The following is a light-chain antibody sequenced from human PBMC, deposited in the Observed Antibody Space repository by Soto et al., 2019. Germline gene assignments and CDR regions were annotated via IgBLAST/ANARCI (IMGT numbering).Light chain of an antibody. CDR1: SSDVGGYSY. CDR2: DVN. Sequence: QSVLTQPASVSGSPGQSITISCTGTSSDVGGYSYVSWYQQHPGKAPKLMIYDVNNRPSGVSNRFSGSKSGNTASLTISGLQAEDVADYYCSSYTYSSTLYVFGTRTKVTVL. V-gene: IGLV2-14*01. CDR3: SSYTYSSTLYV. J-gene: IGLJ1*01.